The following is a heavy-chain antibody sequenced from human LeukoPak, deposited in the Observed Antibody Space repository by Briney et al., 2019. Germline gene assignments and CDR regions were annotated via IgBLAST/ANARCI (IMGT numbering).Heavy chain of an antibody. J-gene: IGHJ6*03. CDR1: GFTFSRYW. CDR3: AKEGGYSKGYYYYMDV. V-gene: IGHV3-74*01. Sequence: PGESLRLSCAASGFTFSRYWIHWVRQAPGKGLEWVSRINPDGSTTTHADSVKGRFTISRDNAKNTLYLQMNSLRAEDTAVYYCAKEGGYSKGYYYYMDVWGKGTTVTVSS. CDR2: INPDGSTT. D-gene: IGHD5-18*01.